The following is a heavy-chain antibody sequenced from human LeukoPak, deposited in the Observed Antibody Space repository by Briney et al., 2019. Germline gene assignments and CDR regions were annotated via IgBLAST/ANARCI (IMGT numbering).Heavy chain of an antibody. D-gene: IGHD3-10*01. CDR2: ISGSGGST. J-gene: IGHJ4*02. V-gene: IGHV3-23*01. Sequence: PGGSLRLSCAASGFTFSSYAMSWVRQAPGKGLEWVSAISGSGGSTYYADSVKGRFTISRDNSKNTLYLQMNSLRAEDTAVYYCAKEFHIFTIGSGYFDYWGQGTLVTVSS. CDR3: AKEFHIFTIGSGYFDY. CDR1: GFTFSSYA.